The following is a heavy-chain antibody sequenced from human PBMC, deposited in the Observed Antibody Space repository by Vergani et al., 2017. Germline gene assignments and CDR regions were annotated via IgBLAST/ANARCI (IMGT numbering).Heavy chain of an antibody. V-gene: IGHV1-69*08. Sequence: QVQLEQSGAEVKKPRSSVTVSCRASGGTFGSRTISWVRQAPGQGLECVGRVIPHLEITTLAQHLQGRVIITADKSTDTAYMELWSLRSDDTAVYYCARDRGNSGDYNFDYWGQGTLVTVSS. CDR2: VIPHLEIT. D-gene: IGHD1-26*01. CDR1: GGTFGSRT. J-gene: IGHJ4*02. CDR3: ARDRGNSGDYNFDY.